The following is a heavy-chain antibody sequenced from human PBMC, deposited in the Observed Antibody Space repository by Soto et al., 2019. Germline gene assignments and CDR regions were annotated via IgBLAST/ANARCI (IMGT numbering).Heavy chain of an antibody. J-gene: IGHJ4*02. CDR3: ANIRNVVYAHNAY. CDR2: ISSGSVRV. CDR1: GFTFNSYS. D-gene: IGHD2-8*02. V-gene: IGHV3-21*01. Sequence: GGSLRLSCAASGFTFNSYSVNWVRQAPGKGLEWVASISSGSVRVDFADSVKGRFSISRDNSNDMLYLQMNSLRAEDTAVYYCANIRNVVYAHNAYWGQGTLVTVS.